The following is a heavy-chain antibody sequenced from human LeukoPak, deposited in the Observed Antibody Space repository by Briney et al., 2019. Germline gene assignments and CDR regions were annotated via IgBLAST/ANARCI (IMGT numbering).Heavy chain of an antibody. CDR2: IYYSGST. CDR1: GGSISSSSYY. J-gene: IGHJ4*02. CDR3: ARLTYYYDSSGYSHFDY. V-gene: IGHV4-30-4*08. Sequence: SETLSLTCTVSGGSISSSSYYWGWIRQPPGKGLEWIGYIYYSGSTYYNPSLKSRVTISVDTSKNQFSLKLSSVTAADTAVYYCARLTYYYDSSGYSHFDYWGQGTLVTVSS. D-gene: IGHD3-22*01.